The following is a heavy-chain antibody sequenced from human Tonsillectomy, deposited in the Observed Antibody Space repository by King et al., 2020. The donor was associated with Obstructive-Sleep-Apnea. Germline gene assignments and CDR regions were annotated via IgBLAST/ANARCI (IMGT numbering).Heavy chain of an antibody. Sequence: QLVQSGGGLVKPGGSLRLSCVASGFTFSTYRLNWVRQAPGKGLEWVSSISSSTSYIVYADSVKGRFSISRDDAKSSLYLQMNSLRDEDTAIYYCARDLEGAGSYWGQGTLVTVSS. J-gene: IGHJ4*02. CDR1: GFTFSTYR. CDR2: ISSSTSYI. D-gene: IGHD1-26*01. CDR3: ARDLEGAGSY. V-gene: IGHV3-21*01.